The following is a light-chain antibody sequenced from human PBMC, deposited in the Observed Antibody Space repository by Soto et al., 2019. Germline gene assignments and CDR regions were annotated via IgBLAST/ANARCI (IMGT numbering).Light chain of an antibody. CDR2: AAS. CDR1: QSINSY. V-gene: IGKV1-39*01. CDR3: QQSFSTPRT. Sequence: DIQMTQSPSSQSASVGDRVTITCRASQSINSYLNWYQQKPGKAPKRLIYAASSLQSGVPSRFSDSSSDADFTLTITRLQPDDFSTYYGQQSFSTPRTLGQGTRVEI. J-gene: IGKJ1*01.